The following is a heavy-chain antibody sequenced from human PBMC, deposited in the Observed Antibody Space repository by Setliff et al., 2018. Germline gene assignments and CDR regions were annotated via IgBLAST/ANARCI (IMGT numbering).Heavy chain of an antibody. D-gene: IGHD3-16*01. V-gene: IGHV3-23*01. J-gene: IGHJ3*02. CDR2: ISGSGGST. CDR1: GFTFSSYA. Sequence: PGGSLRLSCATSGFTFSSYAMTWVRQAPGKGLEWVSSISGSGGSTYHADSVKGRFTISRDNAKNSLYLQMNGLRAEDTAVYYCARDPAYGAFDIWGQGTMVTVSS. CDR3: ARDPAYGAFDI.